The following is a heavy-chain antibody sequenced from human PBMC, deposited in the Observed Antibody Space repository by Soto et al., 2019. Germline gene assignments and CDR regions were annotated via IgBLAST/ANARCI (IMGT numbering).Heavy chain of an antibody. V-gene: IGHV1-69*13. CDR1: GGTFSSYA. CDR3: ARVPSHTDYYDSPYFDY. Sequence: ASVKVSCKASGGTFSSYAISWVRQAPGQGLEWMGGIIPIFGTANYAQKFQGRVTITADESTSTAYMELSSLGSEDTAVYYCARVPSHTDYYDSPYFDYWGQGTLVTVSS. J-gene: IGHJ4*02. D-gene: IGHD3-22*01. CDR2: IIPIFGTA.